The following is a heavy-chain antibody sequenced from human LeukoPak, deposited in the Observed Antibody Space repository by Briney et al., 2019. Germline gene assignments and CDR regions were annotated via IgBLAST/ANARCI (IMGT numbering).Heavy chain of an antibody. CDR1: GFTVSSNY. CDR2: IYSGGST. D-gene: IGHD2-15*01. V-gene: IGHV3-66*01. J-gene: IGHJ5*02. Sequence: GGSLRLSCAASGFTVSSNYMSWVRQAPGKGLERVSVIYSGGSTYYADSVKGRFTISRDNSKNTLYLQMNSLRAEDTAVYYCASPTHQWRLDPWGQGTLVTVSS. CDR3: ASPTHQWRLDP.